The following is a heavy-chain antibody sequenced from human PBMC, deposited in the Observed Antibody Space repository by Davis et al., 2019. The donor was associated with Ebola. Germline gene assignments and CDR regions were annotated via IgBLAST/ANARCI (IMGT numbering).Heavy chain of an antibody. J-gene: IGHJ3*02. CDR3: ARGVPTYYYDSSGYYVSPGAFDI. Sequence: SETLSLTCTVSGGSINIRSYYWGWIRQPPGKGLEWIGSVHHSGRTYYNPSLKSRVTISVDTSKNQFSLKLSSVTAADTAVYYCARGVPTYYYDSSGYYVSPGAFDIWGQGTMVTVSS. V-gene: IGHV4-39*07. D-gene: IGHD3-22*01. CDR2: VHHSGRT. CDR1: GGSINIRSYY.